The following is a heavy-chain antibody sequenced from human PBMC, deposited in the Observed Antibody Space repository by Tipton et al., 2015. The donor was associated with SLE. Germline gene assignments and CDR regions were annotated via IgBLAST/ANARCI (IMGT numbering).Heavy chain of an antibody. CDR1: GDSISNDAYS. V-gene: IGHV4-61*09. D-gene: IGHD5-12*01. CDR2: IYASGNT. Sequence: TLSLTCTVSGDSISNDAYSWNWIRQSAGKGLEWIGHIYASGNTNYNPSLKSRATISVDTSKNQFSLRLTSVTAAETAIYYCARERGWLPFDFWDQGTLVTVSS. CDR3: ARERGWLPFDF. J-gene: IGHJ4*02.